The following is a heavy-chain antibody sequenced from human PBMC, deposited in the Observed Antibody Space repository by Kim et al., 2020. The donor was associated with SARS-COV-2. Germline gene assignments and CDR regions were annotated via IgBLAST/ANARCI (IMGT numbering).Heavy chain of an antibody. D-gene: IGHD1-26*01. CDR3: ARDGVDWEPLYYFDY. J-gene: IGHJ4*02. CDR2: IWYDGSNK. CDR1: GFTFSSYG. V-gene: IGHV3-33*01. Sequence: GGSLRLFCAASGFTFSSYGMHWVRQAPGKGLEWVAVIWYDGSNKYYADSVKGRFTISSDNSKNTLYLQMNSLRAEDTAVYYCARDGVDWEPLYYFDYWGQGTLVTVSS.